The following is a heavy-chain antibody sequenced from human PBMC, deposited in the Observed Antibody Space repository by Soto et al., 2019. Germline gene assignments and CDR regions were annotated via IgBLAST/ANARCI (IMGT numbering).Heavy chain of an antibody. CDR1: GGSISSGGYY. CDR3: ARGPPVATTHFFDY. CDR2: IYYSGST. J-gene: IGHJ4*02. D-gene: IGHD5-12*01. V-gene: IGHV4-31*03. Sequence: SETLSLTCTVSGGSISSGGYYWSWIRQHPGKGLEWIGYIYYSGSTYYNPSLKSRVTISVDTSKNQFSLKLSSVTAADTAVYYCARGPPVATTHFFDYWGQGTLVTVSS.